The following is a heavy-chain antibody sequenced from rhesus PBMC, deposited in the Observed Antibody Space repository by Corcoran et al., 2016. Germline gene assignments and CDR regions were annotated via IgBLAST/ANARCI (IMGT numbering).Heavy chain of an antibody. CDR2: INPYNGNP. V-gene: IGHV1S2*01. CDR1: GYTLTDYF. J-gene: IGHJ2*01. Sequence: QVQLVQSGAEVKKPGSSVKVSCKASGYTLTDYFMHWVRQAPRQGLEWMGWINPYNGNPKYAQKFQGRFTMTRETPTSTAYMELSSLGSEDTAVYYCARDPSITMIVVITQKWYFDLWGPGTPITISS. D-gene: IGHD3-28*01. CDR3: ARDPSITMIVVITQKWYFDL.